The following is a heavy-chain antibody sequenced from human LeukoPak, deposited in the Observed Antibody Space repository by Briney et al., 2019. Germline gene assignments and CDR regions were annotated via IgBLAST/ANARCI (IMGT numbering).Heavy chain of an antibody. Sequence: PGGSLRLSCAASGFIVSSVYMSWVRQSPGKGLECVSIIYSTGDTYYADSVKGRFTISRDVSKNTVYLQMNSLRAEDTAAYYCARGGRSSELVWGQGTRVTVSS. CDR2: IYSTGDT. J-gene: IGHJ4*02. CDR1: GFIVSSVY. V-gene: IGHV3-53*01. CDR3: ARGGRSSELV. D-gene: IGHD6-6*01.